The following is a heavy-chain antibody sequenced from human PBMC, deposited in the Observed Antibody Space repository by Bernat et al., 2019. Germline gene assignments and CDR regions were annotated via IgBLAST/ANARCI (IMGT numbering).Heavy chain of an antibody. CDR1: GYTFTAYY. CDR3: AGGKYQRLSSWFDP. D-gene: IGHD2-2*01. CDR2: INPNSGGT. J-gene: IGHJ5*02. V-gene: IGHV1-2*02. Sequence: QVQLVQSGSEVKKPGASVKVSCKASGYTFTAYYMHWVRQAPGQGPEWMGWINPNSGGTNYAQKLQGRVTMTRDTSISTAYMELSGLRSDDTAVYYCAGGKYQRLSSWFDPWGQGTLVTVSS.